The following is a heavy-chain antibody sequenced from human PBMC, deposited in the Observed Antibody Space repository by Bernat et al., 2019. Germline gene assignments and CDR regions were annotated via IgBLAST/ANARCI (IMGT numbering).Heavy chain of an antibody. Sequence: QLQLQESGPGLVKPSETLSLTCTVSGGSISSSSYYWGWIRQPPGKGLEWIGRIYYSGSTYYNPSLKSRVTISGDTSKNQFSLKLSSLTAADTAVYSWARQRGGYDMVEYYYYYYMDVWGKGTTVTVSS. CDR3: ARQRGGYDMVEYYYYYYMDV. J-gene: IGHJ6*03. V-gene: IGHV4-39*01. CDR2: IYYSGST. CDR1: GGSISSSSYY. D-gene: IGHD5-12*01.